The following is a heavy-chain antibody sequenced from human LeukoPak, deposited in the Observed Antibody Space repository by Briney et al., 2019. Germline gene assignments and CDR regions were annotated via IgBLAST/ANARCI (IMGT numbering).Heavy chain of an antibody. CDR3: ARDVIVGATTIIPFDY. D-gene: IGHD1-26*01. Sequence: GGSLRLSCAASGFTFSSYWMHWVRQAPGKGLVWVSRINSDGSSTNYADSVKGRFTISRDNAKNTLYLQMNSLRAEDTAVYYCARDVIVGATTIIPFDYWGQGTLVTVSS. CDR1: GFTFSSYW. V-gene: IGHV3-74*01. CDR2: INSDGSST. J-gene: IGHJ4*02.